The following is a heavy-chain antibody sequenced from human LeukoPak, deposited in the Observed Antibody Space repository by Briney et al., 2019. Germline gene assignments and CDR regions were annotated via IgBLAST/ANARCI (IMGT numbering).Heavy chain of an antibody. CDR1: GFTFSSYA. Sequence: QTGGSLRPSCAASGFTFSSYAMHWVRQAPGKGLEWVAVISYDGSNKYYADSVKGRFTISRDNSKNTLYLQMNSLRAEDTAVYYCARDSPYSSSWYAIDYWGQGTLVTVSS. CDR2: ISYDGSNK. D-gene: IGHD6-13*01. CDR3: ARDSPYSSSWYAIDY. J-gene: IGHJ4*02. V-gene: IGHV3-30-3*01.